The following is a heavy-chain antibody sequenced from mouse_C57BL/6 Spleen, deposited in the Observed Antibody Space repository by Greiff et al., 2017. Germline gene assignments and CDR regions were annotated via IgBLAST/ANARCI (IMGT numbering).Heavy chain of an antibody. J-gene: IGHJ4*01. V-gene: IGHV1-64*01. D-gene: IGHD2-2*01. Sequence: QVQLQQPGAELVKPGASVKLSCKASGYTFTSYWMHWVKQRPGQGLEWIGMIHPTSGSTNYNEKFKSKATLTVDKSSSTAYMQLSSLTSEDSAVYYCARSGYGDDAMDDWGQGTSVTVSS. CDR3: ARSGYGDDAMDD. CDR1: GYTFTSYW. CDR2: IHPTSGST.